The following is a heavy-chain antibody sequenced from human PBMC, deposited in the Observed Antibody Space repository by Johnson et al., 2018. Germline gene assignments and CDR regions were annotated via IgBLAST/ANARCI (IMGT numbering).Heavy chain of an antibody. CDR3: ARGRDFYGSWLDAFDM. Sequence: EVQLVESGGELVQXGGSXRLXCAASGFTSRNYWMSWVRQAPGKGLEWVANMNHDGSETYYVDYVNGRFPISSDNAKNSLSLQMNSLRADDTAGYYCARGRDFYGSWLDAFDMWGQGTMVTVSS. CDR2: MNHDGSET. CDR1: GFTSRNYW. J-gene: IGHJ3*02. D-gene: IGHD3-10*01. V-gene: IGHV3-7*01.